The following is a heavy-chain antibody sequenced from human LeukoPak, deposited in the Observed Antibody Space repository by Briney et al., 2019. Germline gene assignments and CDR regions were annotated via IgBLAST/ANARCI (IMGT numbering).Heavy chain of an antibody. Sequence: SQTLSLTCTVSGGSISSGTYYWSWIRQPAGKGLEWIGRIYPSGSTNYNPSLKSRVTISIDTSKNQFSLKLSSVTAADTAVYYCASGYSSGWSQYYYWGQGTLVTVSS. J-gene: IGHJ4*02. V-gene: IGHV4-61*02. D-gene: IGHD6-19*01. CDR1: GGSISSGTYY. CDR2: IYPSGST. CDR3: ASGYSSGWSQYYY.